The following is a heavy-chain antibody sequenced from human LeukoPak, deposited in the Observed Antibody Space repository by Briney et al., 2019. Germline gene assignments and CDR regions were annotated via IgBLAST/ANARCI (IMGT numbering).Heavy chain of an antibody. J-gene: IGHJ4*02. V-gene: IGHV4-59*08. D-gene: IGHD3-9*01. CDR2: IYYCGST. CDR3: ARHRDYDILTGYDY. CDR1: GGSISSYY. Sequence: SETLSLTCTASGGSISSYYWSWIRQPPGKGLEWIGYIYYCGSTNYNPSLKSRVTISVDTSKNQFSLKLSSVTAADTAVYYCARHRDYDILTGYDYWGQGTLVTVSS.